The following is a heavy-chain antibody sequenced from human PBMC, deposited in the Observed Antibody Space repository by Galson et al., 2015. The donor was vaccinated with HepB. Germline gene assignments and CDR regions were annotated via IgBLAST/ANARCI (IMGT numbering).Heavy chain of an antibody. CDR1: GFTFSNYG. J-gene: IGHJ4*02. D-gene: IGHD3-22*01. CDR2: RSFDGNNE. Sequence: SLRLSCAASGFTFSNYGMHWVRQAPGKGLEWVAFRSFDGNNEYYVDSVKGRFTIFTDNSRNTLYLEMNSLRPEDTAVYYCARDLTYYYDSSGYDPLGYWGQGTLVTVSS. V-gene: IGHV3-30*03. CDR3: ARDLTYYYDSSGYDPLGY.